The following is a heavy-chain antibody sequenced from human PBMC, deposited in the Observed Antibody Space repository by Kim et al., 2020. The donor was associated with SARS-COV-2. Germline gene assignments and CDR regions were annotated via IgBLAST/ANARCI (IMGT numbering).Heavy chain of an antibody. V-gene: IGHV3-13*04. CDR1: GFTFSSYD. J-gene: IGHJ6*02. D-gene: IGHD3-22*01. CDR2: IGTAGDT. Sequence: GGSLRLSCAASGFTFSSYDMHWVRQATGKGLEWVSAIGTAGDTYYPGSVKGRFTISRENAKNSLYLQMNSLRAGDTAVYYCARGGPWGIVVLDGGDDGMDVWGQGTTVTVSS. CDR3: ARGGPWGIVVLDGGDDGMDV.